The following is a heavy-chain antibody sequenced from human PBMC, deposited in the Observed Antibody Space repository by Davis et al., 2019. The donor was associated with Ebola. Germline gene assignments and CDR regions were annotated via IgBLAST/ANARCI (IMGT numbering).Heavy chain of an antibody. D-gene: IGHD2-2*01. CDR1: GYSISSGYS. CDR2: IYHSGST. CDR3: ARGRYQLDWFDP. Sequence: SETLSLTCTVSGYSISSGYSWSWIRQPPGKGLEWIGYIYHSGSTYYNPSLKSRVTISVDRSKNQFSLKLSSVTAADTAVYYCARGRYQLDWFDPWGQGTLVTVSS. V-gene: IGHV4-38-2*02. J-gene: IGHJ5*02.